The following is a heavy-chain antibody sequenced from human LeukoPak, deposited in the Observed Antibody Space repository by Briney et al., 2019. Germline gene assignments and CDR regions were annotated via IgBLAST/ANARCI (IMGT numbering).Heavy chain of an antibody. CDR1: GYTFTTYG. CDR2: INAYNGNT. V-gene: IGHV1-18*01. CDR3: ARDQGSLTRSWYTGY. J-gene: IGHJ4*02. Sequence: ASVKVSCKASGYTFTTYGVGWVRQAPGQGLEWMGWINAYNGNTNYAQRLQGRVTMTRDTSTSTAYMDLSSLTPDDTAVYFCARDQGSLTRSWYTGYWGQGTQVTVSS. D-gene: IGHD6-13*01.